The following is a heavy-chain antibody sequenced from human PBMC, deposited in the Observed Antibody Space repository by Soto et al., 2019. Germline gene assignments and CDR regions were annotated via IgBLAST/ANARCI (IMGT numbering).Heavy chain of an antibody. Sequence: QVQLVQSGAEVKKPGSSVKVSCKASGGTFSSYTISWVRQAPGQGLEWMGRIIPILGIANYAQKFQGRVTITAEKSTSTAYMELSSLRSEDTAVYYCARPNDYCSGGSCYYYWGQGTLVTVSS. V-gene: IGHV1-69*02. D-gene: IGHD2-15*01. CDR2: IIPILGIA. J-gene: IGHJ4*02. CDR1: GGTFSSYT. CDR3: ARPNDYCSGGSCYYY.